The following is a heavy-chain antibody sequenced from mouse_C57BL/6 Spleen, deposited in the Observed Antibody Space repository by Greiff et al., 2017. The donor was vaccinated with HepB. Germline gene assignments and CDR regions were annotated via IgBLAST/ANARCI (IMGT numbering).Heavy chain of an antibody. CDR3: GRALGDY. J-gene: IGHJ2*01. D-gene: IGHD3-3*01. CDR1: GFSFNTYA. V-gene: IGHV10-1*01. Sequence: EVKLVESGGGLVQPKGSLKLSCAASGFSFNTYAMNWVRQAPGKGLEWVARIRSKSNNNATYSADSVKDTFTTSRDDSESMLYLQMNNLKTEATAIDYCGRALGDYWGQGTTLTVSS. CDR2: IRSKSNNNAT.